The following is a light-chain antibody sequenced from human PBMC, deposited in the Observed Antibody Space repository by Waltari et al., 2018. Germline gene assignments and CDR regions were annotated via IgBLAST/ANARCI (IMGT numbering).Light chain of an antibody. V-gene: IGKV1-39*01. CDR2: AAS. CDR1: QSISTY. CDR3: QQSYRTPGT. Sequence: DLQMTQSPSSLSASVGDRVTITCRASQSISTYLNWYQHKPGKAPKALIFAASSLQSGVPSRFSGSGSGTDFTLTISSLQPGDFATYFCQQSYRTPGTFGQGTKVEIK. J-gene: IGKJ1*01.